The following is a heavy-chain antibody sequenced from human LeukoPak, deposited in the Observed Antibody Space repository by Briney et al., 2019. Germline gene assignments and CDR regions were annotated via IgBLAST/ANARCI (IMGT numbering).Heavy chain of an antibody. CDR2: INHRGST. J-gene: IGHJ5*02. Sequence: PSETLSLTCAVYGGSFSGYYWSWIRQPLGKGLEWIGEINHRGSTNYNPSLKSRVTISVDTSKNQFSLKLSSVTAADTAVYYCARHSSYSGSYYWPVNAWFDPWGQGTLVTVSS. CDR1: GGSFSGYY. CDR3: ARHSSYSGSYYWPVNAWFDP. V-gene: IGHV4-34*01. D-gene: IGHD1-26*01.